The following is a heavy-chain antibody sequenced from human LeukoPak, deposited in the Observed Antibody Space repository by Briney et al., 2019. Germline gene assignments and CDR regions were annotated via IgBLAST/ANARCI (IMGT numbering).Heavy chain of an antibody. CDR1: GGSISSGGYY. Sequence: SQTLSLTCTVSGGSISSGGYYWSWIRQHPGKGLEWIGYFYTSGSAHYNPSLRSRVTMSVDTSKNQFSLKLSSVTAADTAVYYCARGLRDEDRHYNYYYMDVWGKGTTVTVSS. CDR3: ARGLRDEDRHYNYYYMDV. D-gene: IGHD2-21*01. J-gene: IGHJ6*03. V-gene: IGHV4-31*03. CDR2: FYTSGSA.